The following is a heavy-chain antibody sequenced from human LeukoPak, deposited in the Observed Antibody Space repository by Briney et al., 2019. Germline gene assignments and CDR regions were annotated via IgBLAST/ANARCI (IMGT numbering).Heavy chain of an antibody. J-gene: IGHJ6*03. D-gene: IGHD6-13*01. CDR3: ARGPYSSGWLWGTPYYYMDA. V-gene: IGHV1-8*03. CDR1: GYTFTSYD. CDR2: MNPNSGNK. Sequence: ASVKVSCKASGYTFTSYDINWVGQATGQGLEWMGWMNPNSGNKGNEQKFQGRGSITRNTYISKAYMELRRQRWEDTAVYYCARGPYSSGWLWGTPYYYMDAWGKGTTVTVSS.